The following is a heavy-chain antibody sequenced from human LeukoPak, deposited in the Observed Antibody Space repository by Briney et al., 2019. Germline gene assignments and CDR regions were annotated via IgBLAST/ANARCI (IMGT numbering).Heavy chain of an antibody. CDR3: ARDLPGGRWLQLGWYFDY. CDR2: TYYRSKWYN. Sequence: SQTLSLTCAISGDSVSSNSAAWNWIRQSPSRGLEWLGRTYYRSKWYNDYAVSVKSRITINPDTSKNQFSLQLNSVTPEDTAVYYCARDLPGGRWLQLGWYFDYWGQGTLVTVSS. D-gene: IGHD5-24*01. J-gene: IGHJ4*02. CDR1: GDSVSSNSAA. V-gene: IGHV6-1*01.